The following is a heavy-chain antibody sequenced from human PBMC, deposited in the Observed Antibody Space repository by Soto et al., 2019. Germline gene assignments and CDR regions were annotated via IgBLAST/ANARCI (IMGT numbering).Heavy chain of an antibody. CDR3: AKVGDFGEDGPAEYFEH. Sequence: EVNLLAPGGRLVQPGGSLRISCVGSGVNIKNYVITWVRQAPGKGLEWVSGTTGSGGKKHYADSVRGRFTISRDNSKKTLYVEVKRMRVEDTAVYYCAKVGDFGEDGPAEYFEHWGQGTRVSVSS. D-gene: IGHD4-17*01. V-gene: IGHV3-23*01. CDR2: TTGSGGKK. CDR1: GVNIKNYV. J-gene: IGHJ1*01.